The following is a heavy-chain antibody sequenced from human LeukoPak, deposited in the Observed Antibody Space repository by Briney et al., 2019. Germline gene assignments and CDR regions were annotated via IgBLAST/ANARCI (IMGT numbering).Heavy chain of an antibody. CDR2: INHSGST. Sequence: PSETLSLTCAVDGGSFSGYYWSWIRQPPGKGLEWIGEINHSGSTNYNPSLKSRVTISVDTSKNQFSLKLSSVTAADTAVYYCARWTLLEGRIRRFGPFAGWFDHWGQGTLVTVSS. J-gene: IGHJ5*02. CDR3: ARWTLLEGRIRRFGPFAGWFDH. D-gene: IGHD3-10*01. V-gene: IGHV4-34*01. CDR1: GGSFSGYY.